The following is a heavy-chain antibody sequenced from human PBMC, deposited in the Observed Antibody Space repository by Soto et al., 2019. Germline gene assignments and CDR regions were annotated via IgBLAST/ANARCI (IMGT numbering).Heavy chain of an antibody. CDR1: CGSISSYD. Sequence: SDTLSLTCTVSCGSISSYDWSWIRQPPGKGLEWIGYIYYSGSTNYNPSLKSRVTISVDTSKNQFSLKLSSVTAADTAVYYCARFVGASWFDPWGQGTLVTVSS. CDR3: ARFVGASWFDP. J-gene: IGHJ5*02. CDR2: IYYSGST. D-gene: IGHD1-26*01. V-gene: IGHV4-59*08.